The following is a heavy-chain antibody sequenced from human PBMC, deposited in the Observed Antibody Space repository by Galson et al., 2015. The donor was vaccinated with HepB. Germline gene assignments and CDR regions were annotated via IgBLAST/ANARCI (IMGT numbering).Heavy chain of an antibody. CDR3: ARVNPPQYYDILTGYSSWNWFDP. V-gene: IGHV3-11*06. CDR1: GFTFSDYY. D-gene: IGHD3-9*01. CDR2: ISSSSSYT. J-gene: IGHJ5*02. Sequence: SLRLSCAASGFTFSDYYMSWIRQAPGKGLEWVSYISSSSSYTNYADSVKGRFTISRDNAKNSLYLQMNSLRAEDTAVYYCARVNPPQYYDILTGYSSWNWFDPWGQGTLVTVSS.